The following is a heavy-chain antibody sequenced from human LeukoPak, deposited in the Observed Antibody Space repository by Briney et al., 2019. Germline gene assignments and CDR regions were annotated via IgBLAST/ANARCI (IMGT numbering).Heavy chain of an antibody. CDR3: ARGGSTTGTTLDDY. CDR1: GFTFSSYA. CDR2: ISYDGSNK. D-gene: IGHD1-1*01. Sequence: GGSLRLSCAASGFTFSSYAMHWVRQAPGKGLEGVAVISYDGSNKYYADSVKGRFTISRDNSKNTLYLQMNSLRAEDTAVYYCARGGSTTGTTLDDYWGQGTLVTVSS. J-gene: IGHJ4*02. V-gene: IGHV3-30*01.